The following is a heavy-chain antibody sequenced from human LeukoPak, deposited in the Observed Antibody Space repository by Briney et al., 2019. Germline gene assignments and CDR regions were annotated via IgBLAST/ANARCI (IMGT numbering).Heavy chain of an antibody. J-gene: IGHJ3*02. D-gene: IGHD3-22*01. Sequence: GGSLRLSCAASGFTFSSYSMNWVRQAPGKGLEWVSYISSSSSTIYYADSVKGRFTISRDNAKNSLYLQMNSLRAEDTAVYYCARPITPYYDSSGGACAFDIWGQGTMVTVSS. CDR2: ISSSSSTI. V-gene: IGHV3-48*04. CDR3: ARPITPYYDSSGGACAFDI. CDR1: GFTFSSYS.